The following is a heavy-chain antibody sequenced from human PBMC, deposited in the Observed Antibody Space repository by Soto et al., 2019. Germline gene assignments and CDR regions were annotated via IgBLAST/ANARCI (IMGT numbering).Heavy chain of an antibody. CDR1: GGTFSSYA. Sequence: QVQLVQSGAEVKKPGSSVKVSCKASGGTFSSYAISWVRQAPGQGLEWIGGIIPIFGTANYAQKFQGRVTITADESTSTAYMELSSLRSEDTPVYYCARGGSSSSPYYYYGMDVWGQGTTVTVSS. D-gene: IGHD6-6*01. V-gene: IGHV1-69*12. CDR3: ARGGSSSSPYYYYGMDV. J-gene: IGHJ6*02. CDR2: IIPIFGTA.